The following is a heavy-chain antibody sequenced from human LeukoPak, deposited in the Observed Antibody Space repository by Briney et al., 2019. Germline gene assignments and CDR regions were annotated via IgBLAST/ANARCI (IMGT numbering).Heavy chain of an antibody. CDR3: ARELVGYYDSSGYYQSNYFDY. D-gene: IGHD3-22*01. V-gene: IGHV4-59*01. CDR2: IYYSGST. Sequence: PSETLSLTCTVSGGSISSYYWSWIRQPPGKGLEWIGYIYYSGSTNYNPSLKSRVTISVDTSKNQFSLKLSSVTAADTAVYYCARELVGYYDSSGYYQSNYFDYWGQGTLVTVSS. J-gene: IGHJ4*02. CDR1: GGSISSYY.